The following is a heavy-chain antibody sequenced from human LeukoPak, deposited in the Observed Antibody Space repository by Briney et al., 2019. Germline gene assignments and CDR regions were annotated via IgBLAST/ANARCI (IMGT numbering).Heavy chain of an antibody. Sequence: GGSLRLSCAASGFTFSSYAMSWVRQAPGKGLEWVSSIIGSGGSTYYADSVKGRFNISTDNSKNTLYMQMNSLRAEDTAVYYCAKVPGVRGYYYYGMDVWGQGTTVTVSS. CDR2: IIGSGGST. V-gene: IGHV3-23*01. D-gene: IGHD3-10*01. CDR3: AKVPGVRGYYYYGMDV. J-gene: IGHJ6*02. CDR1: GFTFSSYA.